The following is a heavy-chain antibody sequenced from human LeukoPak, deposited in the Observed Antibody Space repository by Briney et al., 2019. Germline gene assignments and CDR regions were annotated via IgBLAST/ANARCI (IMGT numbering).Heavy chain of an antibody. J-gene: IGHJ4*02. CDR2: TYFGGTT. V-gene: IGHV3-53*01. CDR3: AKVDATYGSGSYYPWVY. D-gene: IGHD3-10*01. CDR1: GFAINTNY. Sequence: GGSLRLSCVASGFAINTNYMNWVRQAPGKELEWVSITYFGGTTYYADSVKGRFTISRDNSKNTLYLQMNTLRAEDTAVYYCAKVDATYGSGSYYPWVYWGQGTLVTVSS.